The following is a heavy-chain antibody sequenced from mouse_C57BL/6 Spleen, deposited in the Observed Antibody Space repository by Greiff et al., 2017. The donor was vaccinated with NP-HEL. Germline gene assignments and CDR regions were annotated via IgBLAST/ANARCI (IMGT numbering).Heavy chain of an antibody. D-gene: IGHD3-2*02. CDR3: ARYSAGFDY. CDR2: IDPSDSYP. CDR1: GSTFPSSW. Sequence: QVQLQQPGAELVKPGASVKLSCKASGSTFPSSWMQWVKQRPGQGLGWIGGIDPSDSYPNYNQKFKGKATLTVDTSSSTAYMQLSSLTSEDSAVYYCARYSAGFDYWGQGTTLTVSS. J-gene: IGHJ2*01. V-gene: IGHV1-50*01.